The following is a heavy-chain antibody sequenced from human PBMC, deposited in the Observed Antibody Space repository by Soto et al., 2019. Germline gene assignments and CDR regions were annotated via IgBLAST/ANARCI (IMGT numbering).Heavy chain of an antibody. J-gene: IGHJ6*02. Sequence: QVQLVESGGGVVQPGRSLRLSCAASGFTFSSYAMHWVRQAPGKGLEWVAVISYDGSNKYYADSVKGRFTISRDNSKNALYLHFTSLRADDTAVYYCARVHLGYAAYYYGMDVWGQGTTVTVCS. D-gene: IGHD7-27*01. V-gene: IGHV3-30-3*01. CDR2: ISYDGSNK. CDR1: GFTFSSYA. CDR3: ARVHLGYAAYYYGMDV.